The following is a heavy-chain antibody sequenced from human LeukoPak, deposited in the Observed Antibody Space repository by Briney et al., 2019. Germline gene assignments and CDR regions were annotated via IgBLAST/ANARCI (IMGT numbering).Heavy chain of an antibody. D-gene: IGHD3-3*01. CDR3: AIAMTGYYDFWY. J-gene: IGHJ4*02. Sequence: SETLSLTCAVYGGSFSGYYWSWIRQPPGKGLEWIGEIKHSGSTNYNPSLKSRVTISVDTSKNQFSLKLSSVTAADTAVYYCAIAMTGYYDFWYWGQGTLVTVSS. CDR2: IKHSGST. V-gene: IGHV4-34*01. CDR1: GGSFSGYY.